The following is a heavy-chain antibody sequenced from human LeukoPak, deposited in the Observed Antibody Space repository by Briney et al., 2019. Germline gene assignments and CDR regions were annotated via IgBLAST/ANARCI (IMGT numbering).Heavy chain of an antibody. V-gene: IGHV1-69*04. CDR3: ARDDNYYDSSGYLDY. CDR2: IIPILGIA. Sequence: SVKVSCKASGGTFSSYAISWVRQAPGQGLEWMGRIIPILGIANYAQKFQGRVTITADKSTSTAYMELSSLRSEDTAVYYCARDDNYYDSSGYLDYWGQGTLVTVSS. D-gene: IGHD3-22*01. J-gene: IGHJ4*02. CDR1: GGTFSSYA.